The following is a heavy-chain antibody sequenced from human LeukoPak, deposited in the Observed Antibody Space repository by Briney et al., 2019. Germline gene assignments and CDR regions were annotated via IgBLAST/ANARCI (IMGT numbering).Heavy chain of an antibody. J-gene: IGHJ6*02. D-gene: IGHD1-1*01. Sequence: GSLRLSCAASGFTVSSNYMSWVRQAPGKGLEWVSVIYSGGSTYYADSVKGRFTISRDNSKNTLYLQMNSLRAEDTAVYYCTRDATTGTPERSYYYYNGMDVWGQGTTVTVSS. CDR1: GFTVSSNY. CDR2: IYSGGST. CDR3: TRDATTGTPERSYYYYNGMDV. V-gene: IGHV3-66*01.